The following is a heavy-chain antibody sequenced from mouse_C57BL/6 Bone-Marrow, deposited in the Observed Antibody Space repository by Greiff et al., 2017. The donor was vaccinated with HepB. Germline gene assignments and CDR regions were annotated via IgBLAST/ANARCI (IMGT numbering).Heavy chain of an antibody. CDR3: ARDCEGYYAMDY. CDR1: GYSITSGYD. Sequence: DVKLQESGPGMVKPSQSLSLTCTVTGYSITSGYDWHWIRHFPGNKLEWMGYISYSGSTNYNPSLKSRISITHDTSKNHFFLKLNSVTTEDTATYYCARDCEGYYAMDYWGQGTSVTVSS. CDR2: ISYSGST. J-gene: IGHJ4*01. D-gene: IGHD6-1*01. V-gene: IGHV3-1*01.